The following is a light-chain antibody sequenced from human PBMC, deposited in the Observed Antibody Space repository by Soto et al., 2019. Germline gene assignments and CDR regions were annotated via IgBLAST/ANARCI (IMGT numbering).Light chain of an antibody. CDR3: CSYAGSYV. CDR2: DVI. Sequence: QSVLTQPRSVSGSPGQSVTISCTGTSSDVGGYNYVSWYQQHPGKAPKLMIYDVIKRPSGVPDRLSGSKSGNTASLTISGLQAEDEADYYCCSYAGSYVFGTGTKLTVL. J-gene: IGLJ1*01. CDR1: SSDVGGYNY. V-gene: IGLV2-11*01.